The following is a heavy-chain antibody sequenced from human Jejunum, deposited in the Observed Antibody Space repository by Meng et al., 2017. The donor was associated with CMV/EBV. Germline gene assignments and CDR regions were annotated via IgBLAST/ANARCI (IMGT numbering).Heavy chain of an antibody. V-gene: IGHV4-30-4*08. CDR2: IYHKGHT. CDR3: ARDKAGYKNCDS. J-gene: IGHJ5*01. D-gene: IGHD5-24*01. Sequence: QVQLQESGPGLVKPSETLSLPCTVSGGSITSDDYWWSWIRQPPGKGLEWIGYIYHKGHTYYNPSLRSRISISVDTSKNQFSLRLNSVTAADTAVYYCARDKAGYKNCDSWGQGTLVTVSS. CDR1: GGSITSDDYW.